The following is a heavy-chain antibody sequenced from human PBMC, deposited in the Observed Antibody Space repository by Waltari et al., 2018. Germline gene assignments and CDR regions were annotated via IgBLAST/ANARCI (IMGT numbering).Heavy chain of an antibody. D-gene: IGHD6-19*01. V-gene: IGHV1-69*01. CDR3: ARDLAVAGLGAFDI. J-gene: IGHJ3*02. Sequence: QVQLVQSGAEVKKPGSSVKVSCKASGGTFSSYAISWVRQAPGQGLEWMGGSSPIFGTSSYAQKFQGGVTIAADESTSTAYMELSSLGSEDTAVYYCARDLAVAGLGAFDIWGQGTMVTVSS. CDR2: SSPIFGTS. CDR1: GGTFSSYA.